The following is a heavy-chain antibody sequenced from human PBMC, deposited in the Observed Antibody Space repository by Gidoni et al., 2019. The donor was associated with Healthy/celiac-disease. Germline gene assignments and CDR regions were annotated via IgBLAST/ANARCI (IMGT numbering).Heavy chain of an antibody. V-gene: IGHV4-39*01. D-gene: IGHD6-19*01. Sequence: LQLQESGPGLVKPSETLSLTCTVSGGSISSSSYYWGWIRQPPGKGLEWIGSIYYSGSTYYNPSLKSRVTISVDTSKNQFSLKLSSVTAADTAVYYCARLIAVAGIGWFDPWGQGTLVTVSS. CDR3: ARLIAVAGIGWFDP. J-gene: IGHJ5*02. CDR2: IYYSGST. CDR1: GGSISSSSYY.